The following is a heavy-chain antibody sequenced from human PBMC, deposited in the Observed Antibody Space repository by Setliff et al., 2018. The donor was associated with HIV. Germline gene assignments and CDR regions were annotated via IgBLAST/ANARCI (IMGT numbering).Heavy chain of an antibody. CDR3: ARKKKDYYGSGSYSGYYYYHMDV. J-gene: IGHJ6*03. Sequence: ASVKVSCKASGYTFSGYYIHWVRQAPGQGLEWMGWINPNSGGTNYAQKFQGRVNMTRDTSITTAYLELSSLRSDDTAVFFCARKKKDYYGSGSYSGYYYYHMDVWGQGTTVTSP. CDR2: INPNSGGT. D-gene: IGHD3-10*01. CDR1: GYTFSGYY. V-gene: IGHV1-2*02.